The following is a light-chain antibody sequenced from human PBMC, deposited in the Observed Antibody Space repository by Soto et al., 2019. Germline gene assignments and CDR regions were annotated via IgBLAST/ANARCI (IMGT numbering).Light chain of an antibody. CDR3: QQRSNWPLT. CDR1: QSVSSY. Sequence: EVVLTQSPATLSLSPGESASLSCRASQSVSSYLAWYQQKLGQAPRLLIYDASNRATGIPARFSGSGSGTGFTLTMSRLEHEDFAVYFRQQRSNWPLTLGGGTRVEIK. CDR2: DAS. V-gene: IGKV3-11*01. J-gene: IGKJ4*01.